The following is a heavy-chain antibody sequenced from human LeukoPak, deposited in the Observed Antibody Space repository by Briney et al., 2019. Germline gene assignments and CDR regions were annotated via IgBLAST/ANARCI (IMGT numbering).Heavy chain of an antibody. J-gene: IGHJ4*02. D-gene: IGHD5-18*01. Sequence: SVKVSCKASGGTFSSYAISWVRQAPGQGLGWMGGIIPIFGTANYAQKFQGRVTITADKSTSTAYMELSSLRSDDTAVYYCAREYSYGPPRFDYWGQGTLVTVSS. V-gene: IGHV1-69*06. CDR2: IIPIFGTA. CDR1: GGTFSSYA. CDR3: AREYSYGPPRFDY.